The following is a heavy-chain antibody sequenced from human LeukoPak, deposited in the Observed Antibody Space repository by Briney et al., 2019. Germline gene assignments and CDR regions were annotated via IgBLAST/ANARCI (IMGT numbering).Heavy chain of an antibody. CDR3: ARVHHSSSWGTDDC. J-gene: IGHJ4*02. V-gene: IGHV3-7*01. CDR1: GFTFSSYW. CDR2: IKEDGSEK. Sequence: GGSLRLSCAAYGFTFSSYWMTWVRQAPGKGLEWVANIKEDGSEKYYVDSVRGRFTISRDNAKYSLYLHMNSLRAEDTAVYYCARVHHSSSWGTDDCWGQGTLVTVSS. D-gene: IGHD6-13*01.